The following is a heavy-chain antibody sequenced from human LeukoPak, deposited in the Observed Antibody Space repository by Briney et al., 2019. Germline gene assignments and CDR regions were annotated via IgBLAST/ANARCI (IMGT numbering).Heavy chain of an antibody. CDR3: ARVHHSSSWGTDDC. J-gene: IGHJ4*02. V-gene: IGHV3-7*01. CDR1: GFTFSSYW. CDR2: IKEDGSEK. Sequence: GGSLRLSCAAYGFTFSSYWMTWVRQAPGKGLEWVANIKEDGSEKYYVDSVRGRFTISRDNAKYSLYLHMNSLRAEDTAVYYCARVHHSSSWGTDDCWGQGTLVTVSS. D-gene: IGHD6-13*01.